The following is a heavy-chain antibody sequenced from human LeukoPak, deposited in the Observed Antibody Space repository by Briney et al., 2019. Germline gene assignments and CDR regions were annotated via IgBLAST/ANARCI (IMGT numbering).Heavy chain of an antibody. CDR3: AKDWFYDSSGYYLFDY. D-gene: IGHD3-22*01. Sequence: PGGSLRLSCAASGFTFSIYWMSWVRQAPGKGLEWVANINQDGSEEYYVDSLKGRFTISRDNAKNSLYLQMNSLRADDTAVYYCAKDWFYDSSGYYLFDYWGQGTLVTVSS. CDR1: GFTFSIYW. V-gene: IGHV3-7*05. J-gene: IGHJ4*02. CDR2: INQDGSEE.